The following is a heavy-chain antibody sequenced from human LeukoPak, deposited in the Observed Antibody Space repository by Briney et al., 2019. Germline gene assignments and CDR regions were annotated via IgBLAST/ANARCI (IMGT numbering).Heavy chain of an antibody. CDR3: ARGSTHYDVLTGYHYYFDY. CDR2: INWNGDNT. D-gene: IGHD3-9*01. V-gene: IGHV3-20*04. J-gene: IGHJ4*02. Sequence: GGSLRLSCAASGFTFSNYGMSWVRQAPGKGLEWVSGINWNGDNTNYADSLKGRFTISRDNAKNSLYLHMNSLRAEDTALYYCARGSTHYDVLTGYHYYFDYWGQGTLVTVSS. CDR1: GFTFSNYG.